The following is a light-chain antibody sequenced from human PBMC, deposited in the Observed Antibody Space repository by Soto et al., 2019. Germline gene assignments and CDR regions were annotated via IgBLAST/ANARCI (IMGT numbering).Light chain of an antibody. CDR1: QAINSF. V-gene: IGKV1-39*01. CDR3: QQSYSNPLT. Sequence: DIQMTQTPSSLSASVGDSVTISCRASQAINSFVNWYQQKPGKAPKLLIYAASSLQSGVPSRFSGSGAATDFTLTISGLQSEDCATYFCQQSYSNPLTFGGGTKVDIK. J-gene: IGKJ4*01. CDR2: AAS.